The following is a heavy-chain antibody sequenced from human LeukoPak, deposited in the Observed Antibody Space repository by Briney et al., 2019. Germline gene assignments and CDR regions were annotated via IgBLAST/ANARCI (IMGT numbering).Heavy chain of an antibody. D-gene: IGHD6-13*01. CDR3: AGHVSAAAGGR. CDR1: GGSVRDNY. J-gene: IGHJ4*02. CDR2: IHHSGST. Sequence: ASETLSLTCAVYGGSVRDNYWSWIRQPPGKGLEWIGEIHHSGSTKYNPSLKSRVTISLDTSKNQFSLKLNSMTAADTAEYYCAGHVSAAAGGRWGQGTLVTVSS. V-gene: IGHV4-34*01.